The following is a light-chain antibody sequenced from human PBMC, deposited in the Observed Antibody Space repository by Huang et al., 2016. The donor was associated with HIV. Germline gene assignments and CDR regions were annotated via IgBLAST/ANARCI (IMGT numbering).Light chain of an antibody. V-gene: IGKV3-11*01. CDR2: DAY. J-gene: IGKJ5*01. CDR3: QQRSNWPPA. Sequence: EIVLTQSPATLSLSPGERATLSCRASQSVSSYLAWYQQKPGQAPRLLIYDAYNRATGIPSRFSSSGSGTDFTLTISSLEPEDFAVYYCQQRSNWPPAFGQGTRLEIK. CDR1: QSVSSY.